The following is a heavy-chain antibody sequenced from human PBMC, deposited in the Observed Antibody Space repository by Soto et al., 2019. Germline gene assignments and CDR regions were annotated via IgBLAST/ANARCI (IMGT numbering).Heavy chain of an antibody. V-gene: IGHV1-69*06. CDR1: EGTFSSYS. CDR3: ARDPVDLFGYMDV. J-gene: IGHJ6*02. D-gene: IGHD6-25*01. Sequence: QEELVQSGAEVKKPGSSVNVSCKASEGTFSSYSITWVRQAPGQRLERMGEIIPLLGTANYAQKFQGRVTITGDKSTSTIYMGLSSLRSDDTAVYYCARDPVDLFGYMDVWGQGTTVTVSS. CDR2: IIPLLGTA.